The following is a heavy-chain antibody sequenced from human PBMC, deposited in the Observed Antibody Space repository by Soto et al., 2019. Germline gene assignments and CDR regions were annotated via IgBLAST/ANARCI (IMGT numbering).Heavy chain of an antibody. CDR3: AKRLDTYYYDSSGYYFQAYYFDY. V-gene: IGHV3-23*01. D-gene: IGHD3-22*01. CDR2: ISGSGGST. CDR1: GFTFSSYA. Sequence: GGSLRLSCAASGFTFSSYAMSWVRQAPGKGLEWVSAISGSGGSTYYADSVKGRFTISRDNSKNTLYLQMNSLRAEDTAVYYCAKRLDTYYYDSSGYYFQAYYFDYWGQGTLVTVSS. J-gene: IGHJ4*02.